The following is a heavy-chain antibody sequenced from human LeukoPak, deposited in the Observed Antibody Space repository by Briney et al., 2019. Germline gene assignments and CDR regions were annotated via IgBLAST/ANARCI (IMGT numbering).Heavy chain of an antibody. CDR2: IYSGDNT. V-gene: IGHV3-53*04. D-gene: IGHD3-22*01. J-gene: IGHJ4*02. CDR3: ARIYYDYHFDY. CDR1: GFTFSSYA. Sequence: GGSLRLSCAASGFTFSSYAMSWVRQAPGKGLEWVSVIYSGDNTYYADSVKGRFTISRHNAKNTLYLQMNSLRAEDTAVYYCARIYYDYHFDYWGQGTLVTVSS.